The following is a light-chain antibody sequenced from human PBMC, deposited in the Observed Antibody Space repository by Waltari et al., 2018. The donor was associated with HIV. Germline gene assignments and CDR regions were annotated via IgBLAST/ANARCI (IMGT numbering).Light chain of an antibody. CDR3: SSYTSSSTLAWV. CDR2: DVS. Sequence: QSALTQPASVSGSPGQSITISCTGTSSDVGGYNNASWSQQHPGKAPKPMIYDVSNRPSGVSNRFSGSKSGNTASLTISGLQAEDEADYYCSSYTSSSTLAWVFGGGTKLTVL. J-gene: IGLJ3*02. CDR1: SSDVGGYNN. V-gene: IGLV2-14*01.